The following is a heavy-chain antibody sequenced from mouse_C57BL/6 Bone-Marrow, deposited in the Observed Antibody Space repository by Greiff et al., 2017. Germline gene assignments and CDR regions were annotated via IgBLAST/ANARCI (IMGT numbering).Heavy chain of an antibody. D-gene: IGHD2-4*01. Sequence: VQLQQSGPELVKPGASVKMSCKASGYTFTDYNMHWVKQSHGKSLEWIGYINPNNGGTSYNQKFKGKATLTVNKSSSPAYMELRRLTSEDSAVYYCARGDYDVFDYWGQGTTLTVSS. CDR2: INPNNGGT. J-gene: IGHJ2*01. V-gene: IGHV1-22*01. CDR1: GYTFTDYN. CDR3: ARGDYDVFDY.